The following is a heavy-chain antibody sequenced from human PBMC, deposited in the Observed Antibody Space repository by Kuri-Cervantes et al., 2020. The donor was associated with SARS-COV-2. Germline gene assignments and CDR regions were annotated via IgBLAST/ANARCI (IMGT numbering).Heavy chain of an antibody. Sequence: ETLSLTCAASGFDFSTYSMNWVRQAPGKGLEWVSSIVGPSNSYIYYADSVKGRFTMSRDNAKDSLYLQMNSLRADDAAVYYCARDVTGTTSWFDPWGQGTLVTVSS. CDR3: ARDVTGTTSWFDP. J-gene: IGHJ5*02. CDR1: GFDFSTYS. CDR2: IVGPSNSYI. D-gene: IGHD1-7*01. V-gene: IGHV3-21*06.